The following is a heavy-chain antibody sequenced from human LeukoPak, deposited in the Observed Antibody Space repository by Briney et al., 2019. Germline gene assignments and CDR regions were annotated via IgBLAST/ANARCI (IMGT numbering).Heavy chain of an antibody. CDR1: GFTFSSTS. CDR2: TVGGGDGT. Sequence: GGSLRLSCAASGFTFSSTSMSWVRQAPGKGLEWVAVTVGGGDGTYYADSVKGRFTISRDNAKSSLFLQMNSLTPEDTAVYYCTRDLAAAATWGQGTLVTVSS. D-gene: IGHD6-13*01. J-gene: IGHJ5*02. CDR3: TRDLAAAAT. V-gene: IGHV3-23*01.